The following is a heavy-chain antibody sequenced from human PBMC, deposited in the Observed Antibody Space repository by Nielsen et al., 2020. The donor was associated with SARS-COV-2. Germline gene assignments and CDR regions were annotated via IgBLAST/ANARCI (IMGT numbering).Heavy chain of an antibody. D-gene: IGHD2-2*01. V-gene: IGHV4-39*01. J-gene: IGHJ6*03. CDR3: ARGDLVVVPSPILGLGPFFYYFYLDV. Sequence: SETLSLTCSVSGGSISSSSYYWGWIRQPPGKGLEWIGNIHYSGNTYYTPSLKSRVTISADTSKNQFSLNLRSVAATDTAVYYCARGDLVVVPSPILGLGPFFYYFYLDVWGKGTTVIVSS. CDR2: IHYSGNT. CDR1: GGSISSSSYY.